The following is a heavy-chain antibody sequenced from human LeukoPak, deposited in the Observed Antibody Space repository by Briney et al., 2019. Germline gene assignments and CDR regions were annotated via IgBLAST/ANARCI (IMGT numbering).Heavy chain of an antibody. J-gene: IGHJ6*03. CDR3: ARDGSGSYYNVYYYYYMDV. Sequence: GGSLRLSCAASGFTFSSYSMSWVRQAPGKGLEWVSSISSSSSYIYYADSVKGRFTISRDNAKNSLYLQMNSLRAEDTAVYYCARDGSGSYYNVYYYYYMDVWGKGTTVTVSS. V-gene: IGHV3-21*01. D-gene: IGHD3-10*01. CDR1: GFTFSSYS. CDR2: ISSSSSYI.